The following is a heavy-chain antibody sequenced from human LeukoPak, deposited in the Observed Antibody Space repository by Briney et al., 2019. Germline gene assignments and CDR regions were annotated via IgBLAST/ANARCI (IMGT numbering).Heavy chain of an antibody. CDR2: ISSSGSTI. D-gene: IGHD6-13*01. J-gene: IGHJ3*02. V-gene: IGHV3-11*01. CDR1: GFTFSDYY. CDR3: ARDPSSSWYNDAFDI. Sequence: PGGSLRLSCAASGFTFSDYYMSWIRQAPGKGPEWVSYISSSGSTIYYADSVKGRFTISRDNAKNSLYLQMNSLRAEDTAVYYCARDPSSSWYNDAFDIWGQGTMVTVSS.